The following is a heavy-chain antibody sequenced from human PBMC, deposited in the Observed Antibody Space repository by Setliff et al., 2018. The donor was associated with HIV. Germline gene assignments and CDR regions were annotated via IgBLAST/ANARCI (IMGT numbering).Heavy chain of an antibody. J-gene: IGHJ4*02. D-gene: IGHD3-22*01. V-gene: IGHV7-4-1*02. CDR1: GYTFTSYG. CDR2: INTYTGSP. CDR3: ARDGYFYDSSGHLAYYFDY. Sequence: GASVMVSCKASGYTFTSYGLSWVRQAPGQGLEWMGWINTYTGSPTYAQDFTGRFLFSLDTSVSTAYLEISSLKAEDIAVYYCARDGYFYDSSGHLAYYFDYWGQGTLVTVSS.